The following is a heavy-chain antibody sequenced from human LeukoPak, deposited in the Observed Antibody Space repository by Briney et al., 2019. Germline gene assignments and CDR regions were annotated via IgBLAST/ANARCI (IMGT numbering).Heavy chain of an antibody. J-gene: IGHJ4*02. CDR1: GFTFSSYG. CDR2: IKQDGSEK. V-gene: IGHV3-7*01. Sequence: GRSLRLSCAASGFTFSSYGMHWVRQAPGKGLEWVANIKQDGSEKYYVDSVKGRFTISRDNAKNSLYLQMNSLRAEDTAVYYCARDGDYYYDSSGYFYWGQGTLVTVSS. CDR3: ARDGDYYYDSSGYFY. D-gene: IGHD3-22*01.